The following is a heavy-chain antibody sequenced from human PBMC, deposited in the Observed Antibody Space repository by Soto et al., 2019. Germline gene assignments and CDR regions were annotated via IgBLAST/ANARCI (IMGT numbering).Heavy chain of an antibody. CDR1: GGTFSSYA. Sequence: SVKVSCKASGGTFSSYAISWVRQAPGQGLEWMGGIIPIFGTANYAQKFQGRVTITADESTSTAYMELSSLRSEDTAVYYCARHLKQLGYYYGMDVWGQGTTVTVSS. V-gene: IGHV1-69*13. CDR3: ARHLKQLGYYYGMDV. J-gene: IGHJ6*02. CDR2: IIPIFGTA. D-gene: IGHD6-6*01.